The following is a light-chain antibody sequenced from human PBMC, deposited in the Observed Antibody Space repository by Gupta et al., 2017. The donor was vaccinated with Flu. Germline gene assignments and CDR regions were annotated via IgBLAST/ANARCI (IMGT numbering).Light chain of an antibody. CDR2: SNN. Sequence: QSVLIQPPSASGTPGQRVTISCSGSRSNIGSNTLNWYQHLPGTAPKLLIYSNNQRPSGVPDRFSGSKSGTPASLAISGLQSEDEADYYCATWDDSLNGVVFGRGTKLTVL. CDR1: RSNIGSNT. V-gene: IGLV1-44*01. CDR3: ATWDDSLNGVV. J-gene: IGLJ2*01.